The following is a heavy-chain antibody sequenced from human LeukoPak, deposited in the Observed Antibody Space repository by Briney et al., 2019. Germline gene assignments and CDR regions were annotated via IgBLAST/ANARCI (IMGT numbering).Heavy chain of an antibody. V-gene: IGHV4-39*07. CDR3: ARQERLTTPYFDY. J-gene: IGHJ4*02. CDR2: IFYSGST. CDR1: GGSISTSNYY. Sequence: SETLSLTCTVSGGSISTSNYYWGWIRQPPGKGLEWIGNIFYSGSTYYSPSLRSRVTISLDTSRNQFSLKLNSVTAADTAVYYCARQERLTTPYFDYWGQGTLVTVSS. D-gene: IGHD1-1*01.